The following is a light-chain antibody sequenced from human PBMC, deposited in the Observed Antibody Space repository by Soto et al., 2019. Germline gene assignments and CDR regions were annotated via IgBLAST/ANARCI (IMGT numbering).Light chain of an antibody. CDR1: QSVSSSY. CDR3: QQYGSSPAQT. CDR2: GAS. J-gene: IGKJ1*01. Sequence: EIVLTQSPGTLSLSPGERATLSCRASQSVSSSYLAWYQQKPGQAPRLLIYGASSRATGIPDRFGGSGSGTDFTLTISRLEPEDFAVYYCQQYGSSPAQTFGQGTKVEIK. V-gene: IGKV3-20*01.